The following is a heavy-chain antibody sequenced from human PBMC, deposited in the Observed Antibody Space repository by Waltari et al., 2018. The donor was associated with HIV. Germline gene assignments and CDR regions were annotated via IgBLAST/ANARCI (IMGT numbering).Heavy chain of an antibody. Sequence: EVQLVESGGGLVKHGGSLTLSCAAYAFTFSSYSMNWVRQAPGKGLEWVSSISSSSSYIYYADSVKGRFTISRDNAKNSLYLQMNSLRAEDTAVYYCAAIKAMGDYYYGMDVWGQGTTVTVSS. CDR2: ISSSSSYI. CDR3: AAIKAMGDYYYGMDV. J-gene: IGHJ6*02. D-gene: IGHD5-18*01. V-gene: IGHV3-21*01. CDR1: AFTFSSYS.